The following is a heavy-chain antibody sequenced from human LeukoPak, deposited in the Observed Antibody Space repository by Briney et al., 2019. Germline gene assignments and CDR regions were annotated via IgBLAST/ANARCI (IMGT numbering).Heavy chain of an antibody. V-gene: IGHV4-59*08. Sequence: KSSETVSLTCNVSGDSISSYYWSWIRQPPGKGLEWIGYIYYSGSTNYNPSLKSRVTISVDTSKNQVSLRLSSVTAADTAVYYCARHTRTAHFDYWGQGTLVTVYS. CDR2: IYYSGST. J-gene: IGHJ4*02. D-gene: IGHD2-2*01. CDR3: ARHTRTAHFDY. CDR1: GDSISSYY.